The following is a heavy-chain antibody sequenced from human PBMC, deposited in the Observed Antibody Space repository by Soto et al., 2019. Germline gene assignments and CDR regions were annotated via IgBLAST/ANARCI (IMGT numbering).Heavy chain of an antibody. D-gene: IGHD4-17*01. CDR1: GFIFRDDY. Sequence: QVQLVESGGGLVKPGGSLRLSCATSGFIFRDDYMHWIRQAPGKRLEWISYISGNGRIIQYADSAKGRFTISRDNAQNSLHLQMNSLRAEDTALYFCARDFDADSRTDFDYWGQGTLVTVSS. V-gene: IGHV3-11*01. CDR2: ISGNGRII. J-gene: IGHJ4*02. CDR3: ARDFDADSRTDFDY.